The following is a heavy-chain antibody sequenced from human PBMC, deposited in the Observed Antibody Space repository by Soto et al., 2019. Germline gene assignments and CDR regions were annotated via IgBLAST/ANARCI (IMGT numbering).Heavy chain of an antibody. V-gene: IGHV1-69*13. D-gene: IGHD2-15*01. Sequence: SVKVSCKASGGTFSSYAISWVRQAPGQGLEWMGGIIPIFGTANYAQKFQGRVTITADDSKNTLFLQMNSLRAEDTAVYYCATAKLLLPWLFDYWGQGTLVTVSS. CDR2: IIPIFGTA. CDR3: ATAKLLLPWLFDY. J-gene: IGHJ4*02. CDR1: GGTFSSYA.